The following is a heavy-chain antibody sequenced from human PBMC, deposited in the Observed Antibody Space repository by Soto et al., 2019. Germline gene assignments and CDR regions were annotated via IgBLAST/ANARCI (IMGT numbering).Heavy chain of an antibody. CDR1: GGSFSGYY. CDR3: ARRPWVVTPSGYYYYGMDV. D-gene: IGHD2-21*02. CDR2: INRSGST. Sequence: SETLSLTCAVYGGSFSGYYWSWIRQPPGKGLEWIGEINRSGSTNYNPSLKSRVTISVDTSKNQFSLKLSSVTAADTAVYYCARRPWVVTPSGYYYYGMDVWGQGTTVTVSS. V-gene: IGHV4-34*01. J-gene: IGHJ6*02.